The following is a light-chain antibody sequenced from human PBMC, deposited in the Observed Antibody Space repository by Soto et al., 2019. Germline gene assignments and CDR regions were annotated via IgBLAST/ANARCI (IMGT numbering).Light chain of an antibody. Sequence: QSVLTQPASVSGSPGQWITISCTGTSGDIGSYTYVSWYQQYPGKAPKLLISEVTNRPSGVSNRFSGSKSGNTASLTISGLQAEDEAHYYCSSYTTTSPPVVFGGGTKVTAL. CDR1: SGDIGSYTY. CDR2: EVT. J-gene: IGLJ2*01. CDR3: SSYTTTSPPVV. V-gene: IGLV2-14*01.